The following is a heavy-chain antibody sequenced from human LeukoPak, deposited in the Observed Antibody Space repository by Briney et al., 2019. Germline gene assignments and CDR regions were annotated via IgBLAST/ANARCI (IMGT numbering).Heavy chain of an antibody. Sequence: GGSLRLSCAASGFTFDSHAMAWVRQAPGAGLEWVSGITGNGFETFYADPVRGRFTISRDNSKNTLYLQMNSLRAEDTALYYCAREGLERIFHFDYWGQGTLVTVSS. CDR1: GFTFDSHA. J-gene: IGHJ4*02. D-gene: IGHD1-1*01. CDR3: AREGLERIFHFDY. CDR2: ITGNGFET. V-gene: IGHV3-23*01.